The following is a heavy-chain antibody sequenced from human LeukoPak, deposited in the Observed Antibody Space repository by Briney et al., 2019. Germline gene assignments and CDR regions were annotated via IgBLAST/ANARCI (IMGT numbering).Heavy chain of an antibody. CDR2: IYYSGST. V-gene: IGHV4-59*01. CDR3: ARDRRLGPGFASDI. J-gene: IGHJ3*02. CDR1: GGSISSYY. Sequence: SETLSLTCTVSGGSISSYYWSWIRQPPGKGLEWIGYIYYSGSTNYNPSLKSRVTISVDTSKNQFSLKLSSVTAADTAVYYCARDRRLGPGFASDIWGQGTMVTVSS. D-gene: IGHD3-10*01.